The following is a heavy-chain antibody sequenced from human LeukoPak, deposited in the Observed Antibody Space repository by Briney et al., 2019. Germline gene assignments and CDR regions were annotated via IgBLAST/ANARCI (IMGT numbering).Heavy chain of an antibody. CDR1: GDSVSSNSAA. Sequence: SQTLSLTCAISGDSVSSNSAAWNWIRQSPSRGLEWLGRTYYRSKWYNDYAVSVKSRITINPDTSKNQFSLQLNSVTPEDTAVYYCARETPYYDILTGYQAYYFDYWGQGTLVTVSS. CDR3: ARETPYYDILTGYQAYYFDY. CDR2: TYYRSKWYN. V-gene: IGHV6-1*01. J-gene: IGHJ4*02. D-gene: IGHD3-9*01.